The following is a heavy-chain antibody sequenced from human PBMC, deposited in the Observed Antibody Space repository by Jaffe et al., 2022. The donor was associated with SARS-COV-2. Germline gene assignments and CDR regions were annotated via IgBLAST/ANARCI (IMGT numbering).Heavy chain of an antibody. CDR1: GDSISTTSYY. CDR3: ARQGYRSYYMDV. D-gene: IGHD5-12*01. Sequence: QLQLQESGPGLVEPSETLSLTCTVSGDSISTTSYYWGWVRQPPGKGLEWIGSVYYSGSTYYNPSLKSRVTVSMDMSNNHFSLILNSVTAADTALYSCARQGYRSYYMDVWGKGTTVTVSS. CDR2: VYYSGST. V-gene: IGHV4-39*01. J-gene: IGHJ6*03.